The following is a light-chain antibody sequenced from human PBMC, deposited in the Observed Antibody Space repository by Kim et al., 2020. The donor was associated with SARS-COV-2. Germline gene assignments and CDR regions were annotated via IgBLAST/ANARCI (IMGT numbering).Light chain of an antibody. V-gene: IGLV1-47*01. CDR1: QSNVGSKF. CDR3: ATWDDSLNGVI. CDR2: SNG. J-gene: IGLJ2*01. Sequence: QSALTQPPSASGTPGQRVTISCSGSQSNVGSKFVYWYQQFPGKAPKILVYSNGQRPSGVPDRFSASKSGTSAFLAISGLRSEDEADYFCATWDDSLNGVIIGGGTQLTVL.